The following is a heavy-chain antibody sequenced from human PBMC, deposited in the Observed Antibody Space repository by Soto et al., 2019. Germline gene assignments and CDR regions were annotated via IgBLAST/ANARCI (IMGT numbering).Heavy chain of an antibody. CDR1: GFTFTDYG. D-gene: IGHD3-22*01. V-gene: IGHV3-30*18. Sequence: QVQLVESGGGVVQPGRSLRLSCADSGFTFTDYGMHWVRQAPGKGLEWVAVISYDGSNKNYADSVKGRFTISRDNSKNLXYLKMNSLRAEDTAVYYCAKDTYYHDSSGYYVFDYWGQGTLVTVSS. J-gene: IGHJ4*02. CDR3: AKDTYYHDSSGYYVFDY. CDR2: ISYDGSNK.